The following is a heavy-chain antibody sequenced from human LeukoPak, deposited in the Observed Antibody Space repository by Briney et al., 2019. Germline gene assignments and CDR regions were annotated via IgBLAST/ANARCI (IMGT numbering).Heavy chain of an antibody. D-gene: IGHD1-26*01. CDR2: ISYDGSNK. Sequence: GGSLRLSCAASGFTFSSYGMHWVRQAPGKGLEWGSVISYDGSNKYYADSVKGRFTISRDNSKNTLYLQMNSLRAEDTAVYYCAKDRVGATERWGQGTLVTVSS. CDR1: GFTFSSYG. J-gene: IGHJ4*02. CDR3: AKDRVGATER. V-gene: IGHV3-30*18.